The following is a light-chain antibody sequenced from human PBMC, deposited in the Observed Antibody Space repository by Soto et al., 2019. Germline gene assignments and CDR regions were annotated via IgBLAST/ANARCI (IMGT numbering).Light chain of an antibody. CDR2: GAY. CDR3: QKYNSGLIT. V-gene: IGKV1-27*01. CDR1: QVIGNY. J-gene: IGKJ5*01. Sequence: DIQMTQSPSSLSASVGDRVIITCRASQVIGNYLAWYQQKPGKVPKLLIYGAYTLQSGVPSRFSGSGSGTDFTLTISSLQPEDVAIYYCQKYNSGLITFGQGTRLEI.